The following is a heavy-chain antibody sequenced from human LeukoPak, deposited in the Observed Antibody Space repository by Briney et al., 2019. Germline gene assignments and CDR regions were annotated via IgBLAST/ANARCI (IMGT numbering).Heavy chain of an antibody. V-gene: IGHV3-30*18. CDR3: AKDLEQWLLDY. D-gene: IGHD6-19*01. CDR2: ISYDGSDK. J-gene: IGHJ4*02. CDR1: GFSFSTYS. Sequence: GGSLRLSCAASGFSFSTYSMHWVRQAPGKGLEWVAVISYDGSDKYYADSVKGRFTISRDNSKNTLYLQMNSLRAEDTAVYYCAKDLEQWLLDYWGQGTLVTVSS.